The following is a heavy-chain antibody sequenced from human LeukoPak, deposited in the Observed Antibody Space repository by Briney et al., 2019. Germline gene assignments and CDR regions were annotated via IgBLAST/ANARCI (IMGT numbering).Heavy chain of an antibody. Sequence: PGRSLSLSCAASGLTFSSYEMNGVRQAPGQGREWVSYISSSGISIYYADSEQCRFTISRDNAKKSLYLQMHSLRAEDTAVYYCARDSHKFDSSGYYPDAFDIWGQGTMVTVSS. CDR1: GLTFSSYE. V-gene: IGHV3-48*03. J-gene: IGHJ3*02. CDR2: ISSSGISI. CDR3: ARDSHKFDSSGYYPDAFDI. D-gene: IGHD3-22*01.